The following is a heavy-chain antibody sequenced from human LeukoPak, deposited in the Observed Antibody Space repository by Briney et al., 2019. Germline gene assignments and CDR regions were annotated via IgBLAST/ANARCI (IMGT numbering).Heavy chain of an antibody. CDR2: ISSSSSYV. Sequence: GGSLRLSCAASGFTFSSYSMNWVRQAPGKGLEWVSSISSSSSYVYYADSVKGRFTISRDNAKNSLYLQMNSLRAEDTAVYYCARGYAAVAGPYYFDYWGQGTLVTVPS. J-gene: IGHJ4*02. D-gene: IGHD6-19*01. V-gene: IGHV3-21*01. CDR1: GFTFSSYS. CDR3: ARGYAAVAGPYYFDY.